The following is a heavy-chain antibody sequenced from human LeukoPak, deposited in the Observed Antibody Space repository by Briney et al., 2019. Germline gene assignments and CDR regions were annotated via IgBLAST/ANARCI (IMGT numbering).Heavy chain of an antibody. J-gene: IGHJ6*02. V-gene: IGHV3-21*01. D-gene: IGHD5-24*01. CDR1: GFTFSSYS. CDR2: ISSSSSYI. Sequence: PGGSLRLSCAASGFTFSSYSMNWVRQAPGKGLEWVSSISSSSSYIYYADSVKGRFTISRDNAKNSLYLQMNSLRAEDTAVYYCARVGDGYNNYYYYGMDVWGQGTTVTVSS. CDR3: ARVGDGYNNYYYYGMDV.